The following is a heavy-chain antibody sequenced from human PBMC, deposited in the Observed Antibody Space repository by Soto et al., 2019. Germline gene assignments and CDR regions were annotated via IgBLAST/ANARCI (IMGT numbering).Heavy chain of an antibody. CDR2: IRSKANSYAT. Sequence: EVQLVESGGGLVQPGGSLKLSCAASGFTFSGFAMHWVRQASGKGLEWVGRIRSKANSYATSYAASVKGRFTISRDDSKNTGYLQMNSLKTEDTAVYYCTSYDYGDYVIDYWGQGTLVTVSS. V-gene: IGHV3-73*01. J-gene: IGHJ4*02. CDR3: TSYDYGDYVIDY. CDR1: GFTFSGFA. D-gene: IGHD4-17*01.